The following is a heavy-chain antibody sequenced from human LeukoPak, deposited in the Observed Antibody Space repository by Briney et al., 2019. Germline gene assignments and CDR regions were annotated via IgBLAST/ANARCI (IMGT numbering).Heavy chain of an antibody. V-gene: IGHV3-48*02. CDR1: GFTFGSYS. CDR3: ARTLTSFYYFDY. D-gene: IGHD4-17*01. J-gene: IGHJ4*02. CDR2: ISSSRSTM. Sequence: PGGSLRLSCAASGFTFGSYSMSWVRQAPGKGLEWVSFISSSRSTMFYADSVKGRFTVSRDNAKNSLYLQMISLRDEDTAVYYCARTLTSFYYFDYWGQGALVTVSA.